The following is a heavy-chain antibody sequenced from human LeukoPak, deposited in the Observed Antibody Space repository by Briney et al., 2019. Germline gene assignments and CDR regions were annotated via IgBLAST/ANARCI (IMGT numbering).Heavy chain of an antibody. D-gene: IGHD3-3*02. Sequence: GGSLRLSCAASGFTFRGYAMSWVRQAPGKGLEWVSAISGSGGSTYYADSVEGRFTISRDNSKNTLYLQMNSLRAEDTAVYYCAKVPEGQISWGQGTLVTVSS. CDR2: ISGSGGST. CDR1: GFTFRGYA. CDR3: AKVPEGQIS. V-gene: IGHV3-23*01. J-gene: IGHJ4*02.